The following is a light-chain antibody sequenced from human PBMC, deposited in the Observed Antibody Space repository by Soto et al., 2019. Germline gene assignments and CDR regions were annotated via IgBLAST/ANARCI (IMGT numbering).Light chain of an antibody. CDR1: QSVSGS. CDR2: DAS. Sequence: PGEKATLSCRASQSVSGSLGWYQQKPGQAPRLIIYDASVRATGIPARFSGSGSGTDFTLTISSLEPDDFATYYCQQYNVYSWTFGQGTKVDIK. J-gene: IGKJ1*01. V-gene: IGKV3-11*01. CDR3: QQYNVYSWT.